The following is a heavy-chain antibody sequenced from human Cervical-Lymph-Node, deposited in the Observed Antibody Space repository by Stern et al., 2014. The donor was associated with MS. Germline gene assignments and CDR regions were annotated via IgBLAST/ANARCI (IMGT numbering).Heavy chain of an antibody. CDR1: GGSIRSGGYY. V-gene: IGHV4-31*03. CDR3: ASASIGHLDY. Sequence: VQLVESGPGLVKPSQTLSLTCTVSGGSIRSGGYYWTWIRQHPGKGLEWIGYISYRGSTYYNPSLRSRITMSVDTSKNQFSLRLTSVTAADTSLYYCASASIGHLDYWGQGSLVTVSS. CDR2: ISYRGST. J-gene: IGHJ4*02.